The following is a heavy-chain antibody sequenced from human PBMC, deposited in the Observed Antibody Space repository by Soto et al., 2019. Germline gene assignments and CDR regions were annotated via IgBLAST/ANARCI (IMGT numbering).Heavy chain of an antibody. D-gene: IGHD1-26*01. Sequence: GGSLRLSCAASGFTFSSYAMSWVRQAPGKGLGWVSAISASAGSTYYADSVKGRFTISRDNSKNTLYLQMNSLRAEDTAVYYCAKDAPLGKILAYSGMDVWGQGTKVTVSS. CDR2: ISASAGST. J-gene: IGHJ6*02. V-gene: IGHV3-23*01. CDR1: GFTFSSYA. CDR3: AKDAPLGKILAYSGMDV.